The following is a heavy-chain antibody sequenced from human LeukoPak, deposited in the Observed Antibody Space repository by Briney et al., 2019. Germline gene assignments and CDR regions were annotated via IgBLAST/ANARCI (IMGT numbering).Heavy chain of an antibody. J-gene: IGHJ2*01. CDR2: IYYSGST. V-gene: IGHV4-59*01. Sequence: SETLSLTCTVSGGSISSYYWSWIRQPPGKGLEWIGYIYYSGSTNYNPSLKGRVTISVDTSKNQFSLKLTSVTAADTAVYYCARDRGWYFDLWGRGTLVTVSS. CDR3: ARDRGWYFDL. CDR1: GGSISSYY.